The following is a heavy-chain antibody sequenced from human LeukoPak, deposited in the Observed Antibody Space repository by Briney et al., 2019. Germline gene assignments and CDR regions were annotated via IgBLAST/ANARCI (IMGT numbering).Heavy chain of an antibody. Sequence: SETLSLTCTVSGGSITGHYWTWIRQPPGKGLEWIGYVYSSGITNYNPSLKSRVTISVDTSKNQFSLRLTSLTAADTAVFYCARHLTSSWFFDYGGRETLVTVSS. J-gene: IGHJ4*02. D-gene: IGHD6-13*01. CDR3: ARHLTSSWFFDY. CDR2: VYSSGIT. CDR1: GGSITGHY. V-gene: IGHV4-59*08.